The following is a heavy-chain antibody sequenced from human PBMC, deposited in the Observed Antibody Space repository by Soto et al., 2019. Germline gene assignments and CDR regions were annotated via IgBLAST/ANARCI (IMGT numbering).Heavy chain of an antibody. J-gene: IGHJ4*02. CDR1: GFTFSNSG. D-gene: IGHD2-2*01. CDR3: TKAAWCRSTSCYSAASDY. Sequence: QVQLVESGGGVVQPGRSLRLSCVASGFTFSNSGMHWVRQAPGKGLQWLAVISYDGSNKYYADSVKGRFTISRDISKNTLYLQMNSLRTDDTAVYYCTKAAWCRSTSCYSAASDYWGQGTLVSVSS. V-gene: IGHV3-30*18. CDR2: ISYDGSNK.